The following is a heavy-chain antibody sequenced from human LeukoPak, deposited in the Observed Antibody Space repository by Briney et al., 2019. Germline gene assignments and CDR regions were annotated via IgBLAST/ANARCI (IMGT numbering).Heavy chain of an antibody. CDR3: ARVEWRGNAFDI. V-gene: IGHV3-74*01. CDR2: INSDGSTT. Sequence: PGGSLRLSCAASGFTFSSYWMHWVRQAPGKGLAWVSRINSDGSTTNYADSVKGRFTISRDNAKNTLYLQMHSLRAEDTAVYYCARVEWRGNAFDIWGQGTMVTVSS. CDR1: GFTFSSYW. D-gene: IGHD3-3*01. J-gene: IGHJ3*02.